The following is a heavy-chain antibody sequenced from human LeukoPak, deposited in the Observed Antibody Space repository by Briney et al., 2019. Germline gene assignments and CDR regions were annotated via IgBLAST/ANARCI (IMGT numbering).Heavy chain of an antibody. V-gene: IGHV1-69*05. D-gene: IGHD6-6*01. Sequence: ASVKVSCKASGGTFSSYAISWVRQAPGQGLEWMGRIIPIFGTANYAQKFQGRVTITTDESTSTAYMELSSLRSEDTAVYYCARDLELIAALWFDPRGQGTLVTVSS. CDR3: ARDLELIAALWFDP. J-gene: IGHJ5*02. CDR1: GGTFSSYA. CDR2: IIPIFGTA.